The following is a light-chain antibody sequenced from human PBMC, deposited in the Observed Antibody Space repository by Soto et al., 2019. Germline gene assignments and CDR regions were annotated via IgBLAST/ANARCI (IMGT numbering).Light chain of an antibody. Sequence: DIQMTQSPSTLSASVGDRVTITCRASQSISSWLAWYQQKPGKAPKLLIYKASSLESGVPSRFSGSGSGTEFTLTISSLQPDDFATYYCQQSNSYWGTFGQGTKVEIK. CDR1: QSISSW. CDR3: QQSNSYWGT. V-gene: IGKV1-5*03. CDR2: KAS. J-gene: IGKJ1*01.